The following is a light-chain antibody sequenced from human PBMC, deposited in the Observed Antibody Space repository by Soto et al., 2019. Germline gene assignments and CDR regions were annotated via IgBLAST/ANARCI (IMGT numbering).Light chain of an antibody. CDR3: CSYAGSNTYV. J-gene: IGLJ1*01. CDR2: DVT. CDR1: GSDVGGYNY. Sequence: QSALTQPRSVSGSPGQSVTISCTGTGSDVGGYNYVSWYQQYPDKAPKVMIYDVTKRPAGVPDRFSASKSAYTASLTISGLQDDDEADYYCCSYAGSNTYVFGTGTKVTVL. V-gene: IGLV2-11*01.